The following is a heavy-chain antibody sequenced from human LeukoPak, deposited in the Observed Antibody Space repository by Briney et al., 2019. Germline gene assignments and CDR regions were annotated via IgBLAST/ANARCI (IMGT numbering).Heavy chain of an antibody. J-gene: IGHJ4*02. Sequence: GGSLRLSCAASGFTFSSYEMNWVRQAPGKGLEWVSCISSSGTTIYYADSVKGRFTISRDNAKNSLYLQMNSPRAEDTAVYYCARGKEITMIGPGYFDYWGQGTLVTVSS. D-gene: IGHD3-22*01. CDR2: ISSSGTTI. CDR3: ARGKEITMIGPGYFDY. CDR1: GFTFSSYE. V-gene: IGHV3-48*03.